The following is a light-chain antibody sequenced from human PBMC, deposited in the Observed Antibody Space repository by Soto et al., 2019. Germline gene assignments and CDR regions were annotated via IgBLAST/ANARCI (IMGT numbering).Light chain of an antibody. CDR1: SSNIGSNT. CDR3: AAWDGSLNGWV. J-gene: IGLJ2*01. V-gene: IGLV1-44*01. CDR2: SND. Sequence: QSVLTQAPSAPGTPGQRVTISCSGSSSNIGSNTVSWYQQVPGTAPKLLIYSNDQRPSGVPDRFSGSKSGTSASLAIGGLQSEDEADYYCAAWDGSLNGWVFGGGTKLTVL.